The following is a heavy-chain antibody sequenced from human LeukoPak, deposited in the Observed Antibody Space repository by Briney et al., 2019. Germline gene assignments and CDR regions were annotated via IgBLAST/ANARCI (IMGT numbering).Heavy chain of an antibody. D-gene: IGHD2-2*01. CDR1: GFTFSSYW. V-gene: IGHV3-7*01. CDR2: INQDGGEK. Sequence: SGGSLRLSCAASGFTFSSYWMSWVRQAPGKGLEWVANINQDGGEKYYVDSVKGRFTISRDNAKNSLYLQMNSLRAEDTAVYHCATGRSCTTCYLPDYWGQGTLVTVSS. CDR3: ATGRSCTTCYLPDY. J-gene: IGHJ4*02.